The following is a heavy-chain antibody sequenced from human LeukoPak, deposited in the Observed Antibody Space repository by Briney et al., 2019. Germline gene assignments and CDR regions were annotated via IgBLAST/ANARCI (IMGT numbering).Heavy chain of an antibody. CDR2: IYFNGRP. CDR1: GVSLSSYF. CDR3: ASFECSGESCRFDS. Sequence: SEPLSLTCTVSGVSLSSYFWTWIRQPPGKGLECFGQIYFNGRPKHNPPLKSRVTISLDTSKDQFSLKMTTMTSADTAVYYCASFECSGESCRFDSWGQGTLVTVSS. V-gene: IGHV4-59*01. J-gene: IGHJ4*02. D-gene: IGHD2-15*01.